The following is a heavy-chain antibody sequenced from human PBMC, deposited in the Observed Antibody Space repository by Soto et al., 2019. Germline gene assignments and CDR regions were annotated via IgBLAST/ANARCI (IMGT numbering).Heavy chain of an antibody. Sequence: QVRLVQSGDEVKKHGASVKVSCKAYGYSFTNYYIHWVRQAPGQGLEWMAIINPNGGSTNCAQEFQGRITLTRDTSTSTVYMDLSSLTSEDTAVYYCARGLSSGDQWGQGTLVTVSS. J-gene: IGHJ5*02. V-gene: IGHV1-46*01. CDR3: ARGLSSGDQ. CDR2: INPNGGST. D-gene: IGHD3-10*01. CDR1: GYSFTNYY.